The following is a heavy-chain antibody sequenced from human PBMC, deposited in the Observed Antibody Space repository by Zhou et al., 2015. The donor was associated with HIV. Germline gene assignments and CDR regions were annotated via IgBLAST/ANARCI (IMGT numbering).Heavy chain of an antibody. D-gene: IGHD4-17*01. Sequence: EVQLVESGGGLVQPGGSLRVSCAASGFSFTNYWMHWVRQDPGKGLVWVSRINSDETSTTYADSVKGRFTISRDNAKKTLYLQMNSLRAEDTAVYYCVRGRHWTVTTGAESFDIWGQGTVVTVSS. V-gene: IGHV3-74*03. CDR2: INSDETST. CDR3: VRGRHWTVTTGAESFDI. CDR1: GFSFTNYW. J-gene: IGHJ3*02.